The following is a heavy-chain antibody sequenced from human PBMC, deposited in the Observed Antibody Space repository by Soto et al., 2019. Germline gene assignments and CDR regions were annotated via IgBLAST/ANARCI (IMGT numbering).Heavy chain of an antibody. Sequence: GSLRLSCAASGFTFSSYAMHWVRQAPGKGLEWVAVISYDGSNKYYADSVKGRFTISRDNSKNTLYLQMNSLRAEDTAVYYCARPFYGDLTPYFDYWGQGTLVTVSS. V-gene: IGHV3-30-3*01. CDR1: GFTFSSYA. J-gene: IGHJ4*02. CDR2: ISYDGSNK. CDR3: ARPFYGDLTPYFDY. D-gene: IGHD4-17*01.